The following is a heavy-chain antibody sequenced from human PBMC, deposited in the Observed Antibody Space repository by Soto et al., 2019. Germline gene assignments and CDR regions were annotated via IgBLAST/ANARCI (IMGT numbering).Heavy chain of an antibody. CDR2: IYYSGST. CDR3: ARDTRYCSGGSCPVGGLKYYGMEV. J-gene: IGHJ6*02. Sequence: PSETLSLTCTVSGGSVSSGSYYWSWIRQPPGKGLEWIGYIYYSGSTNYNPSLKSRVTISVDTSKNQFSLKLSSVTAADTAVYYCARDTRYCSGGSCPVGGLKYYGMEVWGQGTTVTVSS. CDR1: GGSVSSGSYY. D-gene: IGHD2-15*01. V-gene: IGHV4-61*01.